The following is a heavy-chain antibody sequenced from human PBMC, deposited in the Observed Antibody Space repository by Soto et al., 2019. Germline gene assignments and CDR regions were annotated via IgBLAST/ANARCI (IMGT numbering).Heavy chain of an antibody. CDR1: GFRFSDYP. CDR2: INRRGTST. D-gene: IGHD3-3*01. Sequence: PGGSLRLSCVGSGFRFSDYPLNWVRQAPGQGLEWVANINRRGTSTNYVDSVKGRFTISRDNSKNTLYLQMNSLRAEDTAVYYCAKDRGILRFLEWPLDYWGQGTLVTVSS. J-gene: IGHJ4*02. V-gene: IGHV3-7*01. CDR3: AKDRGILRFLEWPLDY.